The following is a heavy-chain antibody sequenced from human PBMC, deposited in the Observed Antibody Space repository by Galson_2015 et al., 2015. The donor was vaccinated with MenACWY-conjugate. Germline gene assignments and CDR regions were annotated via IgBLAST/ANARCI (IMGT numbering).Heavy chain of an antibody. J-gene: IGHJ4*02. V-gene: IGHV1-69*13. CDR2: VIPIVGTP. D-gene: IGHD1-26*01. Sequence: SVKVSCKVSGGTFNTHALTWVRQAPGHGLEWMGGVIPIVGTPNYAQKFQGRLTISADDSTSSAYMELKNLTSDDTAVYYCARDRVGQTNFYYFDDWGQGTVVTVS. CDR1: GGTFNTHA. CDR3: ARDRVGQTNFYYFDD.